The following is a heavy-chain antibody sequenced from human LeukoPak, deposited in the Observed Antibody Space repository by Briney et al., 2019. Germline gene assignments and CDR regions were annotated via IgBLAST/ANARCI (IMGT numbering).Heavy chain of an antibody. J-gene: IGHJ4*02. D-gene: IGHD1-26*01. CDR1: GFTFSSYW. CDR2: IKQDGSEK. CDR3: TSHTGIVGATNGGDY. V-gene: IGHV3-7*03. Sequence: AGGSLRLSCAASGFTFSSYWMSWVRQAPGKGLEWVANIKQDGSEKYYVDSVKGRFTISRDNAKNSLYLQMNSLKTEDTAVYYCTSHTGIVGATNGGDYWGQGTLVTVSS.